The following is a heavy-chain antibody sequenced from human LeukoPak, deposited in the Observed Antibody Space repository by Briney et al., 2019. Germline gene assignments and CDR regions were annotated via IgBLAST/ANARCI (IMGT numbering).Heavy chain of an antibody. D-gene: IGHD2-21*01. V-gene: IGHV3-48*02. CDR1: GYTFSSYT. CDR3: ANSRTFDV. CDR2: LSSTSSTI. J-gene: IGHJ3*01. Sequence: GGTLRLSCAASGYTFSSYTMNWVRQAQGKGLEWLSQLSSTSSTIYYADSVKGRFTISTNNAENSLYLQMNSLRDEDTAVYYCANSRTFDVWGQGTMVTVSP.